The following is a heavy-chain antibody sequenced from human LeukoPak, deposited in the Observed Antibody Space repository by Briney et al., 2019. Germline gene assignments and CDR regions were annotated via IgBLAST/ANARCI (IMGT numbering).Heavy chain of an antibody. CDR1: GYTFTSYA. Sequence: AASVKVSCKASGYTFTSYAMNWVRQAPGQGLEWMGGFDPEDGETIYAQKFQGRVTMTEDTSTDTAYMELSSLRSEDTAVYYCATQSSTRSFDYWGQGTLVTVSS. CDR3: ATQSSTRSFDY. V-gene: IGHV1-24*01. CDR2: FDPEDGET. J-gene: IGHJ4*02. D-gene: IGHD2-2*01.